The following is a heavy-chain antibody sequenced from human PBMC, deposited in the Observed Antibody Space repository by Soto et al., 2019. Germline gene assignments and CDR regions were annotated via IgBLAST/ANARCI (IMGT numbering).Heavy chain of an antibody. V-gene: IGHV3-7*01. Sequence: EVQLVESGGDLVQPGGSLRLSCADSRFTFSGYWMYWVRQAPGKGLEWVANIKEDGSEKNYVDSVRGRFTISRDNAKNPLYLQMNSLRAEDTAVYYCARGARIWGQGTMVTVS. CDR1: RFTFSGYW. J-gene: IGHJ3*02. CDR2: IKEDGSEK. CDR3: ARGARI.